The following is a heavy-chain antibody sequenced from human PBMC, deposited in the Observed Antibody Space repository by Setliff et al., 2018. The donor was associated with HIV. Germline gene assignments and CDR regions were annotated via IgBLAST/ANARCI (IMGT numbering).Heavy chain of an antibody. CDR3: ARRLYSSEAFDP. CDR2: IYPGDSGT. V-gene: IGHV5-51*01. D-gene: IGHD6-25*01. CDR1: GYSFTNYW. Sequence: GESLKISCEGSGYSFTNYWIAWVRQMPGKGLEWMGIIYPGDSGTKYSPSFQGQVTISADKSISTAYLQWSSLKASDTAMYYCARRLYSSEAFDPWGQGTLVTVSS. J-gene: IGHJ5*02.